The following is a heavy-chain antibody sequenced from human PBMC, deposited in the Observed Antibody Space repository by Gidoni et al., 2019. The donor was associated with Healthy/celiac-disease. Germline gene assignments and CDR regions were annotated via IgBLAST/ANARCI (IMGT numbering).Heavy chain of an antibody. J-gene: IGHJ4*02. D-gene: IGHD1-26*01. Sequence: QVQLVQSGAEVKKPGASVKVSCKASGYTFTGHYMHWVRQAPGQGLEWMGWIKPNSGGTNYAQKFQGRVTMTRDTSISTAYMELSRLRSDDTAVYYCARDRRLRVGDTGYYFDYWGQGTLVTVSS. CDR2: IKPNSGGT. CDR1: GYTFTGHY. V-gene: IGHV1-2*02. CDR3: ARDRRLRVGDTGYYFDY.